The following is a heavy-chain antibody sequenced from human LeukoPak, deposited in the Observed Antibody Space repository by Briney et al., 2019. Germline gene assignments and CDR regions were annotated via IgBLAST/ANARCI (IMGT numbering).Heavy chain of an antibody. Sequence: PGRSLRLSCAASGFTFDDYAMHWVRQAPGKGLEWVSGISWNSGSIGYADSVKGRFTISRDNAKNSLYLQMNSLRAEATALYYCAKERMGIAVAGTCFDYWGQGTLATVSS. J-gene: IGHJ4*02. CDR1: GFTFDDYA. CDR3: AKERMGIAVAGTCFDY. D-gene: IGHD6-19*01. CDR2: ISWNSGSI. V-gene: IGHV3-9*01.